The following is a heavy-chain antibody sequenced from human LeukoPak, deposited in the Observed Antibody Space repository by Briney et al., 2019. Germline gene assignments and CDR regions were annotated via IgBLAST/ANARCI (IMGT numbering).Heavy chain of an antibody. J-gene: IGHJ4*02. CDR3: VREGNELLSKNFDY. V-gene: IGHV1-2*02. CDR1: GFSFTDYY. D-gene: IGHD2-21*02. CDR2: INPHSGGT. Sequence: ASVKVSCKASGFSFTDYYMHWVRQAPGQGLEWMGYINPHSGGTSSPQKFQGRFTMTTDTSISAAYMELSSLISDDTAMYYCVREGNELLSKNFDYWGQGTLVTVSS.